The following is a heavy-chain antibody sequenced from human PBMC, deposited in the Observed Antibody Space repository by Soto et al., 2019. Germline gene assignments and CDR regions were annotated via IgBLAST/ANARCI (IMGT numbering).Heavy chain of an antibody. CDR1: GGSFSGYY. V-gene: IGHV4-34*01. Sequence: SETLSLTCAVYGGSFSGYYWSWIRQPPGKGLEWIGEINHSGSTNYNPSLKSRVTISVDTSKNQFSLKLSSVTAADTAVYYCARGFFLTPSPRAFDIWGQGTMVTVSS. J-gene: IGHJ3*02. CDR2: INHSGST. CDR3: ARGFFLTPSPRAFDI.